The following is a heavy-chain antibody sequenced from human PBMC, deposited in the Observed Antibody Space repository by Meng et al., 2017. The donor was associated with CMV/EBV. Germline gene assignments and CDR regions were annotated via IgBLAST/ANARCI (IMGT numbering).Heavy chain of an antibody. V-gene: IGHV3-48*03. J-gene: IGHJ4*02. D-gene: IGHD2-2*01. CDR2: ISSSGSII. CDR3: ARGGYCSSTSCTRGYFDY. Sequence: GESLKISCAASGFTFSSYEINWVRQAPGKGLEWISYISSSGSIIYYADSVKGRFTISRDNAKNSLYLQMNSLRAEDTAVYHCARGGYCSSTSCTRGYFDYWGQGTLVTVSS. CDR1: GFTFSSYE.